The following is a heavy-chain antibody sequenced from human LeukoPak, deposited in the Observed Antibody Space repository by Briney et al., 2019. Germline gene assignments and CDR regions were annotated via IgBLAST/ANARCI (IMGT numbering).Heavy chain of an antibody. Sequence: GGSLRLSCAASGFTFSSYSMNWVRQAPGKGLEWVSSISSSSSCIYYADSVKGRFTISRDNAKNSLYLQMNSLRAEDTAVYYCARGDYGDYGSFDYWGQGTLVTVSS. J-gene: IGHJ4*02. CDR1: GFTFSSYS. CDR3: ARGDYGDYGSFDY. CDR2: ISSSSSCI. D-gene: IGHD4-17*01. V-gene: IGHV3-21*01.